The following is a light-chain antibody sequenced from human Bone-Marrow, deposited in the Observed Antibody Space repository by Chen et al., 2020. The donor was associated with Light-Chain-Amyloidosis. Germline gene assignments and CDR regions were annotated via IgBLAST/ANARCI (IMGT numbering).Light chain of an antibody. V-gene: IGKV1-33*01. CDR2: DAS. CDR3: QQYGDLPFT. CDR1: QDITTY. J-gene: IGKJ3*01. Sequence: DIQMTQSPSSLSASVGDRVTITCQASQDITTYLNWYQQKPGKAPKLLMSDASTLQTGVPSRFSGRGSGTDFTFTISSLQPEDIGTYYCQQYGDLPFTFGPGTTVDMK.